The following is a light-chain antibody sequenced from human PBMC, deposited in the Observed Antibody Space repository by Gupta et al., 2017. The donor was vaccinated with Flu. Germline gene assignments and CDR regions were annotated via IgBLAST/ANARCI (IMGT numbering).Light chain of an antibody. CDR3: ESWDYSLNGLWV. CDR1: WSNIGGNT. J-gene: IGLJ3*02. CDR2: ANN. V-gene: IGLV1-44*01. Sequence: QSTLTQPPAASGAPGQTVTISCSGGWSNIGGNTVNWYQQLPGAAPKLLIYANNQRPSGVPDRFSGSKSGTSASLAIDGLQSEDEADYYCESWDYSLNGLWVFGGGTKLTVL.